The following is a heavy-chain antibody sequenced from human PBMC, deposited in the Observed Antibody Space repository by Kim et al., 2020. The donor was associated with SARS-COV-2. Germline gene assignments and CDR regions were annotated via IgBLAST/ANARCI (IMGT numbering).Heavy chain of an antibody. J-gene: IGHJ4*02. D-gene: IGHD6-13*01. CDR2: INHSGST. Sequence: SETLSLTCAVYGGSFSGYYWSWIRQPPGKGLEWIGEINHSGSTNYNPSLKSRVTISVDTSKNQFSLKLSSVTAADTAVYYCARVRAVWGIAADFDYWGQGTLVTVSS. CDR1: GGSFSGYY. CDR3: ARVRAVWGIAADFDY. V-gene: IGHV4-34*01.